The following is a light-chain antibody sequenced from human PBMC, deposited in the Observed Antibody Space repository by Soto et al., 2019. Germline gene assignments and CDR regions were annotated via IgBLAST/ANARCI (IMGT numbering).Light chain of an antibody. Sequence: QSVLTQSSSASASLGSSVKLTCTLSSGHSSYIIAWHQQQPGKAPRYLMKLEGSGSYNKGSGVPDCFSGSSSGADRYLTIANLQFEDEADYYCETWDSNTHTVFGGGTTLTVL. CDR3: ETWDSNTHTV. CDR2: LEGSGSY. V-gene: IGLV4-60*02. CDR1: SGHSSYI. J-gene: IGLJ3*02.